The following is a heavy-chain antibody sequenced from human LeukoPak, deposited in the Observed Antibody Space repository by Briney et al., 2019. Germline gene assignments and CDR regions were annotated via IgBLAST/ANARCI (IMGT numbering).Heavy chain of an antibody. CDR3: ARVVIRWFAP. CDR1: SGSISSSSYY. CDR2: IYYNGRT. J-gene: IGHJ5*02. Sequence: SETLSLTCTVSSGSISSSSYYWGWIRQPPAKGLEWIGRIYYNGRTYYNPSLKSPVTISVDMSKSQSSVKLSSVTAAERAVYYCARVVIRWFAPWGEGSLVTV. D-gene: IGHD3-22*01. V-gene: IGHV4-39*07.